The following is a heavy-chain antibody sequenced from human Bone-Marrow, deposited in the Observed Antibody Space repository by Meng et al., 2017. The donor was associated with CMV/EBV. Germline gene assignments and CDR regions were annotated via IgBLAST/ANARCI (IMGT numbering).Heavy chain of an antibody. CDR1: GGSISSYY. CDR2: IYYSGST. J-gene: IGHJ4*01. CDR3: ARGRGDIVPALNY. D-gene: IGHD5-12*01. V-gene: IGHV4-59*01. Sequence: SETLSLTCTVSGGSISSYYWSWIRQPPGKGLEWIGYIYYSGSTNYNPSLKSRVTISVDTSKNQFSLKLSSVTAADTAVYYCARGRGDIVPALNYWGHGTLVTVSS.